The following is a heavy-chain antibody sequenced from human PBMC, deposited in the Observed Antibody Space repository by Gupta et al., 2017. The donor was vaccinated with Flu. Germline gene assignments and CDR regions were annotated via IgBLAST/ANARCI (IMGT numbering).Heavy chain of an antibody. J-gene: IGHJ5*02. Sequence: EVQLVESGGGLVQPGGSGQFSWASSESFFSSYGMSWVRQAPVKGLAWVANRKYDGSGKFYVDSVKGRFTISRDNAKNSLYLQMNSLRAEDTAVYYCMIDPTYSVGNWFDPWGQGTPVTVSS. CDR2: RKYDGSGK. V-gene: IGHV3-7*01. CDR3: MIDPTYSVGNWFDP. CDR1: ESFFSSYG. D-gene: IGHD4-4*01.